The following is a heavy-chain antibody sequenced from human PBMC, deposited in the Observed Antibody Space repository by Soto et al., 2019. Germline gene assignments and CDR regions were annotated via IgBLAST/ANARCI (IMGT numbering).Heavy chain of an antibody. J-gene: IGHJ6*02. CDR3: ATPRKNYYYYGMDV. CDR2: ISPTGIT. CDR1: GGSFSDYY. V-gene: IGHV4-34*01. Sequence: LTCAVYGGSFSDYYWSWIRQPPGKGLEWVGEISPTGITKYNPSLKSRVTISVDASKNQFSLKLTSVTAADTAVYYCATPRKNYYYYGMDVWGQGTTVTVSS.